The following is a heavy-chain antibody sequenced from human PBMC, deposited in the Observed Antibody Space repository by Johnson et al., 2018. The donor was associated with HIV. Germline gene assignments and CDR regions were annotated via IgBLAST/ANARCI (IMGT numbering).Heavy chain of an antibody. D-gene: IGHD3-9*01. CDR1: GFTLSDHW. V-gene: IGHV3-74*01. Sequence: VQLVESGGGSGQPGGSLRLSCAASGFTLSDHWMHWFRQVPGKGLAWVSRIDSVGRGTSYADSVKGRFTISSDNAKNTLSLQMNNLRAEDTAVYYCARDRRFYDVLTSSSCPTFDLWGQGTMVTVSS. CDR2: IDSVGRGT. CDR3: ARDRRFYDVLTSSSCPTFDL. J-gene: IGHJ3*01.